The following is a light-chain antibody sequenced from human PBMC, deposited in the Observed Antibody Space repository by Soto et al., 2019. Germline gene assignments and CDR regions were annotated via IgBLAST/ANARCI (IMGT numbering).Light chain of an antibody. CDR2: RKN. Sequence: QAVVTQPPSASGTPGQRVTISCSGSSSNIGSNYVYWYQQLPGTAPKLLIYRKNQRPSGVPDRFSGSKSGTSASLAISGLRSEDEADYYCAAWDDSLSGVVFGGGTQLTVL. V-gene: IGLV1-47*01. CDR3: AAWDDSLSGVV. CDR1: SSNIGSNY. J-gene: IGLJ2*01.